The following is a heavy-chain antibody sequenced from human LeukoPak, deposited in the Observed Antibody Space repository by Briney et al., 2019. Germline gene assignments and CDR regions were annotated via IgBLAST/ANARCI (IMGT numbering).Heavy chain of an antibody. CDR1: GFTFSSYG. V-gene: IGHV3-30*02. D-gene: IGHD3-3*01. CDR3: AKPLYDFWSGYSRNYYYYYMDV. CDR2: IRYDGSNK. Sequence: GGSLRLSCAASGFTFSSYGMHWVRQAPGKGLEWVAFIRYDGSNKYYADSVKGRFTISRDNSKNTLYLQMNSLRAEDTAVYYCAKPLYDFWSGYSRNYYYYYMDVWGKGTTVTVSS. J-gene: IGHJ6*03.